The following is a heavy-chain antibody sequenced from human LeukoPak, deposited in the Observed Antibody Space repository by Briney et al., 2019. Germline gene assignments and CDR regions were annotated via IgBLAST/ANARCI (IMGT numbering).Heavy chain of an antibody. V-gene: IGHV3-9*01. CDR2: ISWNSGSI. CDR1: GFTFDDYA. Sequence: GGSLRLSCAASGFTFDDYAMHWVRQAPGKGLEWVSGISWNSGSIGYADSVKGRFTISRDNAKNSLYLQMNSLRAEDTALYYCAKDNFGYGDAYYYYGMDVWGQGTTVTVSS. D-gene: IGHD4-17*01. J-gene: IGHJ6*02. CDR3: AKDNFGYGDAYYYYGMDV.